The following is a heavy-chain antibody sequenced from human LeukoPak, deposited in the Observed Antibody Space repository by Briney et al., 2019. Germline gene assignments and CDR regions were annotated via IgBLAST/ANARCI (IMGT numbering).Heavy chain of an antibody. CDR2: ISYDGSNK. CDR3: AKDSVAGTEMYYFDY. J-gene: IGHJ4*02. D-gene: IGHD6-19*01. V-gene: IGHV3-30*18. Sequence: GGSLRLSCAASGFTFSSYGMHWVRQAPGKGLEWVAVISYDGSNKYYADSVKGRFTISRDNSKNTLYLQMNSLRAVDTAVYYCAKDSVAGTEMYYFDYWGQGTLVTVSS. CDR1: GFTFSSYG.